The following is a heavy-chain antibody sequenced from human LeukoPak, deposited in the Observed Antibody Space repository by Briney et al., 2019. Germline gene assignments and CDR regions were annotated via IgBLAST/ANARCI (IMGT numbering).Heavy chain of an antibody. CDR3: ARGRMSSGYDYPDY. CDR1: GYTLTELS. CDR2: FDPEDGET. Sequence: ASVKVSCKVSGYTLTELSMHWVRQAPGKGLEWMGGFDPEDGETIYAQKFQGRVTMTRNTSISTAYMELSSLRSEDTAVYYCARGRMSSGYDYPDYWGQGTLVTVSS. D-gene: IGHD5-12*01. J-gene: IGHJ4*02. V-gene: IGHV1-24*01.